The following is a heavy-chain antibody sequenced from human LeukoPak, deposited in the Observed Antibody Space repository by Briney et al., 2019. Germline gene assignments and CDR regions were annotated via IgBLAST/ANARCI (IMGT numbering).Heavy chain of an antibody. CDR3: ARKMWVAEDT. V-gene: IGHV3-30*03. CDR1: GFTFSDYG. CDR2: ISYDGSNE. Sequence: GGSLRLSCAASGFTFSDYGMHWVRQAPGKGLEWVAVISYDGSNEYYADSVKGRFTISRDNAKNSLYLQMNSLRAEDTAVYYCARKMWVAEDTWGQGTLVTVSS. D-gene: IGHD6-19*01. J-gene: IGHJ5*02.